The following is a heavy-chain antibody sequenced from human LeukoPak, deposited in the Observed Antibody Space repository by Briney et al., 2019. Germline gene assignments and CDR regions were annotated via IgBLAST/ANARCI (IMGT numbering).Heavy chain of an antibody. J-gene: IGHJ4*02. Sequence: GGSLRLSCAASGFTFSDYWMHWVRQAPGKGLVWVSRVNRDGSSTSYADSVKGRFTISRDNAKNTLSLQMNSLRAEDTAMYYCARDRSIPAAGDTYWGQGTLVTVSS. CDR1: GFTFSDYW. D-gene: IGHD6-13*01. CDR3: ARDRSIPAAGDTY. CDR2: VNRDGSST. V-gene: IGHV3-74*01.